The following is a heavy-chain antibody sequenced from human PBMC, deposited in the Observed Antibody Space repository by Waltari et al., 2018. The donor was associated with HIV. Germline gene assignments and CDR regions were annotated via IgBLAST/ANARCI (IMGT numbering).Heavy chain of an antibody. CDR1: GGSFSGYY. CDR2: INHSGRT. D-gene: IGHD1-26*01. J-gene: IGHJ4*02. CDR3: ARGVGADGDY. Sequence: QVQLQQWGAGLLKPSETLSLTCAVYGGSFSGYYWSWIRQPPGKGLEWIGEINHSGRTNYNPSVKSRVTISGDTSKIQFSLKLGSVTAADTAVYYCARGVGADGDYWGQGTLVTVSS. V-gene: IGHV4-34*01.